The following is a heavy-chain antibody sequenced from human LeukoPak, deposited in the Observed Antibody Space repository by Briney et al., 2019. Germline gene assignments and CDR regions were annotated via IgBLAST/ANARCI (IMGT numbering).Heavy chain of an antibody. CDR2: IYYSGST. J-gene: IGHJ6*03. V-gene: IGHV4-39*01. CDR1: GGSISSSSYY. CDR3: VARYYYYYMDV. Sequence: PSETLSLTCTVSGGSISSSSYYWGWLRQPPGKGREWIGSIYYSGSTYYNPSLKSRVNISVDTSKNQFSLKLSSVTAADTAVYYCVARYYYYYMDVWGKGTTVTVSS.